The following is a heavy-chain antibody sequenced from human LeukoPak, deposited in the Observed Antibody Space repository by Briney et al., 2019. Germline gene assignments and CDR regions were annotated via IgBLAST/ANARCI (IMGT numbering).Heavy chain of an antibody. CDR1: GFTFSTYG. J-gene: IGHJ4*02. CDR3: AKDVNKVTTHFDY. Sequence: TGGSLRLSCAASGFTFSTYGMHWVRQAPGKGLEWVAVISYDGGNKYCADSVKGRFTISRDNSKNTLYLQMNSLRTEDTAVYCCAKDVNKVTTHFDYWGQGALVTVSS. D-gene: IGHD4-17*01. CDR2: ISYDGGNK. V-gene: IGHV3-30*18.